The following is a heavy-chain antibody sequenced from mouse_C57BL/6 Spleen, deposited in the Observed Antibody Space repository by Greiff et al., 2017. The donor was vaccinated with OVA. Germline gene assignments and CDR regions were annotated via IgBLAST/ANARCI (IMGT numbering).Heavy chain of an antibody. V-gene: IGHV1-50*01. D-gene: IGHD3-1*01. CDR2: IDPSDSYT. CDR1: GYTFTSYW. Sequence: QVQLQQPGAELVKPGASVKLSCKASGYTFTSYWMQWVKQRPGQGLEWIGEIDPSDSYTNYNQKFKGKATLTVDTSSSTAYMQLSSLTSEDSAVSYYARSGRYFDVWGTGTTVTVSS. J-gene: IGHJ1*03. CDR3: ARSGRYFDV.